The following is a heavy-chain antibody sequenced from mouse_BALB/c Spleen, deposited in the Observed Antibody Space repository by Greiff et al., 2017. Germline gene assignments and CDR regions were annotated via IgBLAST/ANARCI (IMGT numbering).Heavy chain of an antibody. CDR2: ISYSGST. D-gene: IGHD1-1*01. Sequence: DVQLQESGPGLVKPSQSLSLTCTVTGYSITSDYAWNWIRQFPGNKLEWMGYISYSGSTSYNPSLKSRITITRDTSKNQFFLQLNSVTTEDTATYYCARSPLNGRTGFAYWGQGTLVTVSA. CDR1: GYSITSDYA. CDR3: ARSPLNGRTGFAY. J-gene: IGHJ3*01. V-gene: IGHV3-2*02.